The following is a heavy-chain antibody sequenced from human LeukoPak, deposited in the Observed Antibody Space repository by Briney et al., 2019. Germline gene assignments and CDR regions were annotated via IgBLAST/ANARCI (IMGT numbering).Heavy chain of an antibody. J-gene: IGHJ5*02. D-gene: IGHD3-9*01. CDR2: IYYSGST. Sequence: SETLSLTCTVSGDSISSSSSYWGWIRQPPGEGLEWIGSIYYSGSTYYNPSLKSRVTISVDTSKNQFSLKLSSVTAADTAVYYCARHGYYDILTGYYSVGKNWFDPWGQGTLVTVSS. CDR1: GDSISSSSSY. V-gene: IGHV4-39*01. CDR3: ARHGYYDILTGYYSVGKNWFDP.